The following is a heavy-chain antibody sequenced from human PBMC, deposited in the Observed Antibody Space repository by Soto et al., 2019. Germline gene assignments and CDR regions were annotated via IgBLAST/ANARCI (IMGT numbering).Heavy chain of an antibody. V-gene: IGHV3-53*01. D-gene: IGHD1-1*01. Sequence: DVQLVESGGGLIQPGESLRLSCAAFGLTISGKKYVAWVRQAPGKGLEWVSALYDVDGSFYADSVTVRFTTSSDSSKTTVYLQMNALRPDDTAVYYCATWHEREHAFDVWGQGTTVTISS. J-gene: IGHJ3*01. CDR2: LYDVDGS. CDR1: GLTISGKKY. CDR3: ATWHEREHAFDV.